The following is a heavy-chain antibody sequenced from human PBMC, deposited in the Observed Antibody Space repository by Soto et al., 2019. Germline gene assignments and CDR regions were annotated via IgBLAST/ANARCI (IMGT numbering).Heavy chain of an antibody. J-gene: IGHJ6*02. CDR2: ISYDGSNK. Sequence: GSLRLSCAASGFTFSSYGMHWVRQAPGKGLEWVAVISYDGSNKYYADSVKGRFTISRDNSKNTLYLQMNSLRAEDTAVYYCAKDYYDSSGYPSYSGMDVWGQGTAVTVSS. CDR3: AKDYYDSSGYPSYSGMDV. CDR1: GFTFSSYG. D-gene: IGHD3-22*01. V-gene: IGHV3-30*18.